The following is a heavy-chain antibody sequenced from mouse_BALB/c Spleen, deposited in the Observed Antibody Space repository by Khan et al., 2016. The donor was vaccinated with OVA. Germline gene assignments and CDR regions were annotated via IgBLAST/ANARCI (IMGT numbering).Heavy chain of an antibody. Sequence: EVKLMESGGGLVQPGGSLKLSCAASGFTFSSYGMSWVRQTPDQRLELVATINTNGGSTYYPDSVKGRFTLSRDNAKNTLYLHMRSLKAEDTAMKYCARMARTINWGQGTTLTVSS. J-gene: IGHJ2*01. CDR2: INTNGGST. CDR1: GFTFSSYG. CDR3: ARMARTIN. V-gene: IGHV5-6-3*01.